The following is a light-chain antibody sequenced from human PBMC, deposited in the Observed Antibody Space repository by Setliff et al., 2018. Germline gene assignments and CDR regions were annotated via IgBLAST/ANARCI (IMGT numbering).Light chain of an antibody. CDR2: EVT. V-gene: IGLV2-8*01. J-gene: IGLJ1*01. Sequence: QSALTQLPSASGSPGQSVTISCTGTSSDVGAYKYVSWYQQHPGKAPKLMIYEVTRRPSGVPDRFSGSKSGNTASLTVSGLQAEDEADYCCSSYAGSNKLVFGTGTKV. CDR3: SSYAGSNKLV. CDR1: SSDVGAYKY.